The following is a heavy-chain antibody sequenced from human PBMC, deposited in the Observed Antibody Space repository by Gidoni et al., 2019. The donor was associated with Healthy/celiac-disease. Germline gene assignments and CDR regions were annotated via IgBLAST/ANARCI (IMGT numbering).Heavy chain of an antibody. Sequence: QVQLQESGPGLVKPPQTLSFTCLVSGGSITSGGYYWSWIRQHPGKGLEWVGYIYYSGSTYYNPSLKSRITKSVDTSKNQFSLKLSAVTAADAAVYYCARDGYSSGWWDGGMDVWGQGTTVTVSS. CDR3: ARDGYSSGWWDGGMDV. CDR1: GGSITSGGYY. D-gene: IGHD6-19*01. V-gene: IGHV4-31*03. J-gene: IGHJ6*02. CDR2: IYYSGST.